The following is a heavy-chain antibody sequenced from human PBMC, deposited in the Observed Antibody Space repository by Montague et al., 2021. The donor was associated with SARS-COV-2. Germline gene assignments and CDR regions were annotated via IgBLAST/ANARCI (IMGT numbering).Heavy chain of an antibody. CDR2: INHSGST. CDR1: GGSFSGYY. V-gene: IGHV4-34*01. J-gene: IGHJ4*02. Sequence: SETLSLTCAVYGGSFSGYYWSWVRQAPGKGLEWIGEINHSGSTHYNPSLKSRVSMSVDTSKNQFSLKMSSVTAADTAVFYCARSREEFTSIAVIITDGMHYFDPWGQGTLVTVSS. D-gene: IGHD3-22*01. CDR3: ARSREEFTSIAVIITDGMHYFDP.